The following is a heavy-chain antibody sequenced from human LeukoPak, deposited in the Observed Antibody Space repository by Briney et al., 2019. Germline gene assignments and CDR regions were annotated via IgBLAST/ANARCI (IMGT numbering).Heavy chain of an antibody. CDR2: VHHSGST. Sequence: PSESLSLTCAVYGGSFTNYHWSWIRQPPGKGLEWIGEVHHSGSTNYNPSLESRVTLSVNTSNNQFALKLGSVTAADTGIYYCARSGAIFGVVDIRSYFDYWGQGIRVTVSS. CDR1: GGSFTNYH. D-gene: IGHD3-3*01. J-gene: IGHJ4*02. V-gene: IGHV4-34*01. CDR3: ARSGAIFGVVDIRSYFDY.